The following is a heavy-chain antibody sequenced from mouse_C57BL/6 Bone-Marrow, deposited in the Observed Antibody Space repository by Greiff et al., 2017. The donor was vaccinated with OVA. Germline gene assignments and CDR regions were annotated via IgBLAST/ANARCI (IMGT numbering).Heavy chain of an antibody. J-gene: IGHJ4*01. CDR2: IDPNSGGT. CDR3: AREGGYCGGAMDY. Sequence: QVQLKQPGAELVKPGASVKLSCKASGYTFTSYWMHWVKQRPGRGLEWIGRIDPNSGGTKYNEKFKSKATLTVDKPSSTAYMQLSSLTSEDSAVYYCAREGGYCGGAMDYWGQGTSVTVSS. D-gene: IGHD2-3*01. V-gene: IGHV1-72*01. CDR1: GYTFTSYW.